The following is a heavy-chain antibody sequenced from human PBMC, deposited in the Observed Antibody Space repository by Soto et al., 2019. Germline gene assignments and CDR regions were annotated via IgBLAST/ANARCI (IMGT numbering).Heavy chain of an antibody. Sequence: PXESLTISCKGSGYSFAGYWITLVRQKPGEGLEWMGRIDPSDSQTYYSPSFRGHVTISVTKSITTVFLQWSSLRASDTAMYYCARQIYDSDTGPNFQYYFDSWGQGTPVTVS. CDR2: IDPSDSQT. V-gene: IGHV5-10-1*01. J-gene: IGHJ4*02. CDR3: ARQIYDSDTGPNFQYYFDS. CDR1: GYSFAGYW. D-gene: IGHD3-22*01.